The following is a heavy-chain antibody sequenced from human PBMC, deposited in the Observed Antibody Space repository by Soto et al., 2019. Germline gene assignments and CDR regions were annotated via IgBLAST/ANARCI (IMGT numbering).Heavy chain of an antibody. CDR1: GGSFSGYY. CDR3: ARGPLITMVRGPQTQFDY. D-gene: IGHD3-10*01. CDR2: INHSGST. V-gene: IGHV4-34*01. J-gene: IGHJ4*02. Sequence: QVQLQQWGAGLLKPSETLSLTCAVYGGSFSGYYWSWIRQPPGKGLEWIGEINHSGSTNYNPSLKSRVTISVDTSKNQFSLKLSSVTDADTAVYYCARGPLITMVRGPQTQFDYWGQGTLVTVSS.